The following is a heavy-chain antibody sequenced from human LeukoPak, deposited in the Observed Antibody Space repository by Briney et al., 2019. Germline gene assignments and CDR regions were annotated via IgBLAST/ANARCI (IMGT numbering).Heavy chain of an antibody. V-gene: IGHV4-34*01. J-gene: IGHJ6*04. CDR1: GGSFSGYY. CDR3: ASTSAAELENKYYYYYYGMDV. Sequence: PSETLSLTCAVYGGSFSGYYWSWIRQPPGKGLEWIGEINHSGSTNYNPSLKSRVTISVDTSKNQFSLKLSSVTAADTAVYYCASTSAAELENKYYYYYYGMDVWGKGTTVTVSS. CDR2: INHSGST. D-gene: IGHD6-13*01.